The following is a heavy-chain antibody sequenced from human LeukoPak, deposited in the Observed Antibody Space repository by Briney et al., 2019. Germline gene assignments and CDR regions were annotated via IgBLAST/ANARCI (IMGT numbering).Heavy chain of an antibody. D-gene: IGHD3-3*01. V-gene: IGHV3-23*01. CDR2: ISGSGGST. Sequence: GGSLRLSCGASGVRFSSYAMCWVRQAPGKGLEWVSSISGSGGSTYYTDSVKGRFAISRDNSKSTLYLQMNSLGTDDTALYYCVKGRQNYDFWRFDYWGQGTLVTASS. CDR1: GVRFSSYA. J-gene: IGHJ4*02. CDR3: VKGRQNYDFWRFDY.